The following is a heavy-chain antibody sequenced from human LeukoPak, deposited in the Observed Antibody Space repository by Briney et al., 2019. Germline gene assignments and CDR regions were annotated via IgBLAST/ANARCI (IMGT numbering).Heavy chain of an antibody. V-gene: IGHV3-9*01. CDR1: GFTFDDYA. D-gene: IGHD6-6*01. CDR3: AKGEAARPEDYYYYGMDV. CDR2: ISWNSGSI. Sequence: GGSLRLSCAASGFTFDDYAMHWVRQAPGKGLEWVSGISWNSGSIGYADSVKGRFTISRDNAKNSLYLQMNSLRAEDTALYHCAKGEAARPEDYYYYGMDVWGQGTTVTVSS. J-gene: IGHJ6*02.